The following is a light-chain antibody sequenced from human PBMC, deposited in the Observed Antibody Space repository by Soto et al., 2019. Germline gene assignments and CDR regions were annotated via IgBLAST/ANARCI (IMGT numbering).Light chain of an antibody. CDR3: AAWDDSLNGPL. Sequence: QSVLTQPPSASGTPGQRVTISCSGTSSNIGGNTVSWYQHLPGTAPKLLIYSNNQWPSGLTDRFSGFKSGTSASLAISGLQSEDEADYYCAAWDDSLNGPLFGGGTKLTVL. CDR2: SNN. V-gene: IGLV1-44*01. CDR1: SSNIGGNT. J-gene: IGLJ2*01.